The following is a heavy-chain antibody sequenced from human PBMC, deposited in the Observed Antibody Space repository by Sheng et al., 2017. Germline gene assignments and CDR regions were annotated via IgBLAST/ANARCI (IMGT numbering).Heavy chain of an antibody. J-gene: IGHJ6*02. Sequence: EVQLLESGGGLVQPGGSLRLSCAASGFTFSSYAMSWVRQAPGKGLEWVSAISGSGGSTYYADSVKGRFTISRDNSKNTLYLQMNSLRAEDTAVYYCAKDGLVVPAAIVNYYYGMDVWGQGTTVTV. CDR3: AKDGLVVPAAIVNYYYGMDV. V-gene: IGHV3-23*01. CDR1: GFTFSSYA. D-gene: IGHD2-2*02. CDR2: ISGSGGST.